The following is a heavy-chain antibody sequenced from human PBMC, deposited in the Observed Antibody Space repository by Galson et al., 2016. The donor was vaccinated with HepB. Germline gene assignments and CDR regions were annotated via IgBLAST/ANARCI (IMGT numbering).Heavy chain of an antibody. Sequence: QSGAAVKKPGESLKTSCTGSGYSFTSYWIGWVRQMPGKGLEWMGIIYPGDSDTQSSPAFQGQATMSVDKSISTAYLQWSSLKASDTAMYYCARHYAKYDPADYWGQGTLVIVSS. D-gene: IGHD3-3*01. V-gene: IGHV5-51*01. CDR2: IYPGDSDT. CDR3: ARHYAKYDPADY. J-gene: IGHJ4*02. CDR1: GYSFTSYW.